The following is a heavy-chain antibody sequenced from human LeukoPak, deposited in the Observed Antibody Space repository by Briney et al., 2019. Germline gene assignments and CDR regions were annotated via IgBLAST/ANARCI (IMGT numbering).Heavy chain of an antibody. V-gene: IGHV1-69*02. J-gene: IGHJ4*02. CDR2: IVPMPDIT. CDR1: GGTFRSGS. Sequence: APVKVSCKASGGTFRSGSINWVRQAPGQGLEWMGRIVPMPDITTYSQTFQGRVTITADKSTSTAYMELSSLTSEDTAVYYCARASDLVTTWDYFDSWGQGSLVIVSS. CDR3: ARASDLVTTWDYFDS. D-gene: IGHD4-17*01.